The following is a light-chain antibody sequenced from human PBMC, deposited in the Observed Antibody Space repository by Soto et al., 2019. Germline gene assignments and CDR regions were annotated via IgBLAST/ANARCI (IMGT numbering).Light chain of an antibody. Sequence: EVVMTQSPATLSVSPGERATLSCRASQSVSSNLAWYQQKPGQAPRLLIYGASTRATAIPARFSGSGSGTEFTLTISSLQPEDFAVYYCQQYGNSPLTFGPGTKVDIK. CDR2: GAS. CDR1: QSVSSN. J-gene: IGKJ3*01. CDR3: QQYGNSPLT. V-gene: IGKV3-15*01.